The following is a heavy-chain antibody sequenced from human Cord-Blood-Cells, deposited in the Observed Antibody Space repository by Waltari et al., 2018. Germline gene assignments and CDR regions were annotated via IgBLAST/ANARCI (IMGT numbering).Heavy chain of an antibody. CDR1: GFTFSSYA. J-gene: IGHJ3*02. Sequence: EVQLLESGGGLVQPGGSLRLSCAASGFTFSSYAMSWVRQAPGKGLEVVSAMSGSGGRTYYADSVKGRFTISRDNSKNTLYLQMNSLRAEDTAVYYCANSPFNWNYFAFDIWGQGTMVTVSS. CDR2: MSGSGGRT. CDR3: ANSPFNWNYFAFDI. D-gene: IGHD1-7*01. V-gene: IGHV3-23*01.